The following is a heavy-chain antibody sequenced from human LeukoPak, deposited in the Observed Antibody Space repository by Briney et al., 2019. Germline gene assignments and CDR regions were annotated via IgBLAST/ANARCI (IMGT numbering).Heavy chain of an antibody. Sequence: SQTLSLTCAISGDSVSRDGGAWNWIRLSPSRGLEWLGRTYYKSKWYTDYALSVNSRITINPDTSKNQFSLQLNSVTPEDTAVYYCAKGRRCSSATCYHFDSWGQGTLVLVSS. D-gene: IGHD2-15*01. CDR3: AKGRRCSSATCYHFDS. CDR1: GDSVSRDGGA. CDR2: TYYKSKWYT. J-gene: IGHJ4*02. V-gene: IGHV6-1*01.